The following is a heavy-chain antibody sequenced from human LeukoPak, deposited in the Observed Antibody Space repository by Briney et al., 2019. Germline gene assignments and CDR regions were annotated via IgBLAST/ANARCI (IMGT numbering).Heavy chain of an antibody. CDR1: GASISSYY. Sequence: SETLSLTCTVSGASISSYYWSWIRQPPGKGLEWIGDIYYSGSTNYNPSLKSRVTISVDTSKNQFSLKLSSVTAADTAVYYCARDLPFHDYGDYVDAFDIWGQGTMVTVSS. CDR2: IYYSGST. V-gene: IGHV4-59*01. J-gene: IGHJ3*02. D-gene: IGHD4-17*01. CDR3: ARDLPFHDYGDYVDAFDI.